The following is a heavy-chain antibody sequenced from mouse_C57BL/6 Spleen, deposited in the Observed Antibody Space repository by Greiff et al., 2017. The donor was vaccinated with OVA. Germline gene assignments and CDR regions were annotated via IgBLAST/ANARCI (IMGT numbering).Heavy chain of an antibody. J-gene: IGHJ2*01. CDR2: IYPGDGDT. D-gene: IGHD4-1*01. CDR1: GYAFSSSW. Sequence: VQLKQSGPELVKPGASVKISCKASGYAFSSSWMNWVKQRPGKGLEWIGRIYPGDGDTNYNGKFKGKATLTADKSSSTAYMQLSSLTSEDSAVYFCARSGTGRDLDYWGQGTTLTVSS. CDR3: ARSGTGRDLDY. V-gene: IGHV1-82*01.